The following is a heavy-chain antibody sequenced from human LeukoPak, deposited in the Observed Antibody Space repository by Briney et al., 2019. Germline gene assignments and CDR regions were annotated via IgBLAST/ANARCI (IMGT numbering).Heavy chain of an antibody. V-gene: IGHV4-59*01. J-gene: IGHJ4*02. Sequence: NSSETLSLTCTVSGGSISGYIWSWIRQPPGKGLEWIGYIFFSGTTNYNPSLKSRVAISVDTSKNQFSLNLSSVTAADTAIYYCARLIAVTGTVDYFDNWGQGTLVTVSS. D-gene: IGHD6-19*01. CDR2: IFFSGTT. CDR1: GGSISGYI. CDR3: ARLIAVTGTVDYFDN.